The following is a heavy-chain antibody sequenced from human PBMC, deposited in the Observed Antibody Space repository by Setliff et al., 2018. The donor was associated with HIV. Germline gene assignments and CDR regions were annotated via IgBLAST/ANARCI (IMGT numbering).Heavy chain of an antibody. CDR1: GFNFNDFG. D-gene: IGHD6-19*01. Sequence: PGGSLRLSCVASGFNFNDFGMHWVRQAPGRGLEWVALIWYDGTEKYYADSVKGRFTISRYNAKNTLYLEMNSLRAEDTAVYYCAKMALAGTYLDYLGQGTLVTVSS. V-gene: IGHV3-33*06. CDR2: IWYDGTEK. CDR3: AKMALAGTYLDY. J-gene: IGHJ4*02.